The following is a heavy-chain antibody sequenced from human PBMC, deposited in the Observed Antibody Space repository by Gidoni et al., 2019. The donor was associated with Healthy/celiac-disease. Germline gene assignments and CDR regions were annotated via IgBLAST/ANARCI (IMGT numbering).Heavy chain of an antibody. V-gene: IGHV3-9*01. CDR2: ISWNSGSI. CDR1: GFTFDDYA. Sequence: EVQLVESGAGLVQPGRSLRLSCAASGFTFDDYAMHWVRQAPGKGLEWVSGISWNSGSIGYADSVKGRFTISRDNAKNSLYLQMNSLRAEDTALYYCAKSEGKSIFGVVIFHYWGQGTLVTVSS. CDR3: AKSEGKSIFGVVIFHY. D-gene: IGHD3-3*01. J-gene: IGHJ4*02.